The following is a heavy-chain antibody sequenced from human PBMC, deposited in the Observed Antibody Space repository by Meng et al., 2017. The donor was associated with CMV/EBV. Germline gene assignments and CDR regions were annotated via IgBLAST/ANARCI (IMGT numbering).Heavy chain of an antibody. CDR2: IDSDGSTT. CDR1: EFTFSTYW. D-gene: IGHD1-26*01. Sequence: GESLKISCAASEFTFSTYWIHWVRQAPGKGLVWVSRIDSDGSTTSYADSVKGRFTISRDNAKKTLYLQMSSLRADDTAVYYCASGGGSYYGYWGQGTLVTVSS. CDR3: ASGGGSYYGY. V-gene: IGHV3-74*01. J-gene: IGHJ4*02.